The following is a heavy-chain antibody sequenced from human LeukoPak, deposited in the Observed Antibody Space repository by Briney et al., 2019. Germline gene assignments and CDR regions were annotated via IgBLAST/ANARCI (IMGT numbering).Heavy chain of an antibody. CDR1: GFTFSSYW. Sequence: PGGSLRLSCAASGFTFSSYWMSWVRQAPGKGLEWVANIKQDGSEKYYVDSVKGRFTISRDNAKNSLYLQMNSLRAEDTAVYYCAREYYYDKTHSFGAWGQGTLVTVSS. D-gene: IGHD3-22*01. CDR2: IKQDGSEK. CDR3: AREYYYDKTHSFGA. J-gene: IGHJ5*02. V-gene: IGHV3-7*01.